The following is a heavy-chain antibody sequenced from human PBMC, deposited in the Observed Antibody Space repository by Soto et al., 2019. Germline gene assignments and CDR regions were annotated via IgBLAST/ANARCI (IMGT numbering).Heavy chain of an antibody. CDR1: GFTFSSYS. V-gene: IGHV3-48*01. CDR2: ISSSSSTK. J-gene: IGHJ6*03. CDR3: ARVLRYFDWLLDYYYMDV. Sequence: GGSLRLSCAASGFTFSSYSMNWVRQAPGKGLEWVAYISSSSSTKYYADSVKGRFTISRDNAKNSLYLQMNSLRAEDTAVYYCARVLRYFDWLLDYYYMDVWGKGTTVTVSS. D-gene: IGHD3-9*01.